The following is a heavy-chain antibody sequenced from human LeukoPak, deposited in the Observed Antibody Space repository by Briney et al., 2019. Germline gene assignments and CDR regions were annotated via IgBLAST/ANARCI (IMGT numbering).Heavy chain of an antibody. Sequence: GGSLRLSCAASGFTFSDYYMTWIRQAPGKGLEWLSYISTGSAYTNYANSVKGRFTISRDNAKNSLYLQLNSLRAEDTAVYYCTREDNWYFDLWGRGTLVTVSS. V-gene: IGHV3-11*05. J-gene: IGHJ2*01. CDR2: ISTGSAYT. CDR3: TREDNWYFDL. CDR1: GFTFSDYY.